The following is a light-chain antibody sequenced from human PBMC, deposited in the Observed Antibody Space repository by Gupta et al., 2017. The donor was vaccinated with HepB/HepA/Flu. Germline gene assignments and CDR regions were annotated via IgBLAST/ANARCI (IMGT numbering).Light chain of an antibody. V-gene: IGKV2-28*01. CDR1: QSLRHSNGYNY. CDR3: RQARQTTMCI. Sequence: DIVITQSPLSLPVTPGEPASIYCRSSQSLRHSNGYNYLDWYLQKPGQSPQLLIYLGSNRAAGVSDRFSGSGSGKDVTLKISRGEEEDVGGYYFRQARQTTMCIFGQGTKLDIK. J-gene: IGKJ2*04. CDR2: LGS.